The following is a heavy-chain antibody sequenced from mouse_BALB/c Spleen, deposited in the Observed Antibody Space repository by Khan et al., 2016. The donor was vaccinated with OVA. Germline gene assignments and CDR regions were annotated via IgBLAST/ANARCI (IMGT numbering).Heavy chain of an antibody. Sequence: QIQLVQSGPELKKPGETVKISCTASGYTFTNYGMNWVKQAPGKGLKGMGWINTYTGQPTYPDAFKGRFAFSLETSASTAYLQINNLNNEDTATNFCARANPYWYCDVWGAGTTVIVSS. V-gene: IGHV9-3-1*01. J-gene: IGHJ1*01. CDR3: ARANPYWYCDV. CDR1: GYTFTNYG. CDR2: INTYTGQP. D-gene: IGHD6-1*01.